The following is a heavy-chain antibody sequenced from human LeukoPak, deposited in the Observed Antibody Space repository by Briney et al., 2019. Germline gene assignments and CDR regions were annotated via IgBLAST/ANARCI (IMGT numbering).Heavy chain of an antibody. D-gene: IGHD5-24*01. CDR2: IDHRGDT. CDR3: ARGATISEIGYFDF. J-gene: IGHJ4*03. V-gene: IGHV4-34*01. Sequence: AETLSLTCAVYGGSFSRYYWSWIRQAPGKGLEWIAEIDHRGDTNYNPSVKSRVTISVATSKNKFSLKMRSLSADATALYCSARGATISEIGYFDFWGQGTLVTVSS. CDR1: GGSFSRYY.